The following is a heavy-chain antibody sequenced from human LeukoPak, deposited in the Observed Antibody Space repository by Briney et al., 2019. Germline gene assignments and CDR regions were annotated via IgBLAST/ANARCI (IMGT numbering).Heavy chain of an antibody. V-gene: IGHV4-59*01. J-gene: IGHJ6*03. D-gene: IGHD3-22*01. Sequence: SETLSLTCTVSGGSISTYSWSWIRQPPGKGLEWIGCIYYRGSTNYNPSLKSRVTISLDTSKKEFSLKLSSVTAADTAVYYCARDLAYDSSGYYTSESLLYYYYYYMDVWGKGTTVTVSS. CDR3: ARDLAYDSSGYYTSESLLYYYYYYMDV. CDR1: GGSISTYS. CDR2: IYYRGST.